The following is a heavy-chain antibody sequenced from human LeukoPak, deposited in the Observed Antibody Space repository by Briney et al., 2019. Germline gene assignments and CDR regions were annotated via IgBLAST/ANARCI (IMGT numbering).Heavy chain of an antibody. Sequence: TLCLTCALSRGSISSYYCSWIRQPPGHGLEGFGYIYYSGSTNYNPSLKSRVTISVDTSKNQFSLKLSSVTAADTAVYYCARHSERWLGAFDIWGQGTMVTVSS. CDR1: RGSISSYY. CDR3: ARHSERWLGAFDI. D-gene: IGHD6-19*01. J-gene: IGHJ3*02. CDR2: IYYSGST. V-gene: IGHV4-59*08.